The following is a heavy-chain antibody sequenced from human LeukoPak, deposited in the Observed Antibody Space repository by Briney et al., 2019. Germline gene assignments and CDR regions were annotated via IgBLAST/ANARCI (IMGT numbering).Heavy chain of an antibody. Sequence: SETLSLTCTVSGGSISSGGYYWSWIRQHPGKGLEWIGYIYYSGSTYYNPSLKSRVTISVDTSKNQFSLRLSSVTAADTAVYYCASYSSTYSKAFDYWGQGSLVTVSS. CDR2: IYYSGST. D-gene: IGHD3-22*01. V-gene: IGHV4-31*03. J-gene: IGHJ4*02. CDR1: GGSISSGGYY. CDR3: ASYSSTYSKAFDY.